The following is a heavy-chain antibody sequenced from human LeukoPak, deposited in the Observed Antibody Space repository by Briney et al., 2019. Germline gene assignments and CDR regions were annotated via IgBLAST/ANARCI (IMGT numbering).Heavy chain of an antibody. CDR2: ISSNGSTI. Sequence: PGGSLRLSCAASGFTFSDYYLSWIRQAPGKGLEWVSYISSNGSTIYYADSVKGRFTISRDNAKNSLYLQMNSLRAEDTAVYYCARVSVLRFLEWLSGVDYWGQGTLVTVSS. CDR3: ARVSVLRFLEWLSGVDY. J-gene: IGHJ4*02. D-gene: IGHD3-3*01. V-gene: IGHV3-11*04. CDR1: GFTFSDYY.